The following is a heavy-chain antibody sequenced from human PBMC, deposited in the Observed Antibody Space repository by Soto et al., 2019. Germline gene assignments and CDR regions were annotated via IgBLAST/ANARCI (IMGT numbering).Heavy chain of an antibody. D-gene: IGHD2-2*01. CDR1: GFTFSSYA. CDR2: ISYDGSNK. CDR3: ARARLDTPALDY. Sequence: QVQLVESGGGVVQPGRSLRLSCAASGFTFSSYAMHWVRQAPGKGLEWVAVISYDGSNKYYADSVKGRFTISRDNSKNTLDLQMNSLRAEDTAVYYCARARLDTPALDYWGQGTLVTVSS. J-gene: IGHJ4*02. V-gene: IGHV3-30-3*01.